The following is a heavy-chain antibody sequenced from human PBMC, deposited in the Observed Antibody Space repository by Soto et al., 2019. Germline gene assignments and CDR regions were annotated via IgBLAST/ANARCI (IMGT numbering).Heavy chain of an antibody. V-gene: IGHV3-53*01. CDR3: ARRPGGKGSYYYYGMDV. CDR2: IYSGGST. D-gene: IGHD3-10*01. J-gene: IGHJ6*02. Sequence: EVQLVESGGGLIQPGGSLRLSCAASGFTVSSNYMSWVRQAPGKGLEWVSVIYSGGSTYYADSVKGRFTISRDNSKNTLYLQMNSLRAEDTAVYYCARRPGGKGSYYYYGMDVWGQGTTVTVSS. CDR1: GFTVSSNY.